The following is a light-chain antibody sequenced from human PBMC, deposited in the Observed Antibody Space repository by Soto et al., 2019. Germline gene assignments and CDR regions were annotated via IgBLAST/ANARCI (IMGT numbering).Light chain of an antibody. Sequence: DIQMTQSPSSLSVSVGDRVAITCRASRVINNYLAWYQQKPGQVPELLIFAASTLQSGVPSRFSGSGSGTDFTHTISTLQPEDVATYYCQKYNSAPYTFGQGTKLEIK. V-gene: IGKV1-27*01. CDR2: AAS. J-gene: IGKJ2*01. CDR3: QKYNSAPYT. CDR1: RVINNY.